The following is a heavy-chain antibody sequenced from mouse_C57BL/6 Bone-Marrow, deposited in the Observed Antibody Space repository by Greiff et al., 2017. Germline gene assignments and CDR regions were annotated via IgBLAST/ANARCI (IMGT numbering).Heavy chain of an antibody. CDR2: INPYNGGT. V-gene: IGHV1-19*01. CDR1: GYTFTDYS. J-gene: IGHJ2*01. CDR3: ARPYGNYDYFDY. D-gene: IGHD2-1*01. Sequence: VQLKESGPVLVKPGASVKMSCKASGYTFTDYSMNWVKQSHGKSLEWIGVINPYNGGTSYNQKFKGKATLTVDKSSSTAYMELNSLTSEDSAVYYCARPYGNYDYFDYWGQGTTLTVSA.